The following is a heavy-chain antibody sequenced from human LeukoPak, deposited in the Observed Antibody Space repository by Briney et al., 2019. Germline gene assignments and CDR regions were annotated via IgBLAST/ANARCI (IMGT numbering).Heavy chain of an antibody. CDR1: GFTFSSYI. J-gene: IGHJ4*02. D-gene: IGHD4-11*01. CDR2: IRSSSSTI. Sequence: GGSLRLSCADSGFTFSSYIMNWVRQAPGKGLEWVSYIRSSSSTIYYADSVKGRFTISRDNAMNSLYLQMNNLRAEDTAVYYCARVDSTTDLDYWGQGTLVTVS. V-gene: IGHV3-48*04. CDR3: ARVDSTTDLDY.